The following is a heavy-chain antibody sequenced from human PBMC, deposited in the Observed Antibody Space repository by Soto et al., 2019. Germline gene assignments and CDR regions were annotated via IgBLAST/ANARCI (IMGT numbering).Heavy chain of an antibody. D-gene: IGHD2-15*01. CDR2: VIPIFGTA. V-gene: IGHV1-69*13. CDR3: ARAVHCSSSSCYSDASDI. Sequence: SVKVSCKDSGGTFSSYAISWVRPAPGQGREWMGGVIPIFGTANYAQKFQGRVTITADESTSTAYMELSSLRSEDTAVYYCARAVHCSSSSCYSDASDIWGQGTMVTVSS. CDR1: GGTFSSYA. J-gene: IGHJ3*02.